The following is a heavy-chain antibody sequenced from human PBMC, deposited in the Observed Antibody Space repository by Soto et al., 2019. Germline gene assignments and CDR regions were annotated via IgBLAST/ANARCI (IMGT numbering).Heavy chain of an antibody. D-gene: IGHD3-16*02. V-gene: IGHV3-15*01. Sequence: VQLVESGGGLVKPGGSLRLSCAASVFPFSNAWMSWVRQAPGTGLEWVARIKSKIDGGTTDYAALVRGRFTISRDDSKNPVDHQMHSPETENTALYYCTTHDDIWGSDCYRCAYSGQGALFTVS. J-gene: IGHJ4*02. CDR3: TTHDDIWGSDCYRCAY. CDR2: IKSKIDGGTT. CDR1: VFPFSNAW.